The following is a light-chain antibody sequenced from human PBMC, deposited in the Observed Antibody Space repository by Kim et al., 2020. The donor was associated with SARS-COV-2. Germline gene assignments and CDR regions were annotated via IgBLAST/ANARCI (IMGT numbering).Light chain of an antibody. V-gene: IGLV2-14*03. CDR3: SSYTGSTPYV. J-gene: IGLJ1*01. CDR2: DVS. CDR1: SSDVGGYDY. Sequence: GQSITISCTGTSSDVGGYDYGSWYQQHPGKAPKLMIYDVSNRPSGVSNRFSGSKSGNTASLTISGLQAEDEADYYCSSYTGSTPYVFGTGTKVTVL.